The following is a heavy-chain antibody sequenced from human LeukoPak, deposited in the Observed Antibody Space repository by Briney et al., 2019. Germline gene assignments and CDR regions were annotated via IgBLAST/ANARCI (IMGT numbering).Heavy chain of an antibody. D-gene: IGHD6-19*01. J-gene: IGHJ4*02. Sequence: GESLKISCKGSGYSFTNYWIGWVRQMPGKGLEWMGIIYPGDSDTRYSPSFQGQVTISADKPISTAYLQWSSLKASDTAMYYCARHGVAGDYYFDYWGQGTLVTVSS. CDR2: IYPGDSDT. CDR3: ARHGVAGDYYFDY. V-gene: IGHV5-51*01. CDR1: GYSFTNYW.